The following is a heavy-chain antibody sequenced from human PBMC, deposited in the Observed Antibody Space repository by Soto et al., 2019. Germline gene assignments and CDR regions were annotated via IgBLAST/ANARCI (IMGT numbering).Heavy chain of an antibody. Sequence: SGPTLVNPTQTLTLTCTFSGFSLSTSGVGVGWIRQPPGKALEWLALIYWNDDKRYSPSLKSRLTVTKDTSKNQVVLTMTNMDPVDTATYYCYYYDSSGYYSTPDYWGQGTLVTVSS. V-gene: IGHV2-5*01. CDR2: IYWNDDK. CDR1: GFSLSTSGVG. CDR3: YYYDSSGYYSTPDY. J-gene: IGHJ4*02. D-gene: IGHD3-22*01.